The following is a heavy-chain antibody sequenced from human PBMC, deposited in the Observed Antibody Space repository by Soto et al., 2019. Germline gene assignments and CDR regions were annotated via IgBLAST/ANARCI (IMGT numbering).Heavy chain of an antibody. Sequence: SETLSLTCTVSGGSISSGGYYWSWIRQHPGKGLEWIGYIYDSGSTYYNPSLKSRVTISVDTSKNQFSLKLSSVTAADTAVYYCARRPDPYYYYGMDVWGQGTTVTVSS. CDR2: IYDSGST. CDR3: ARRPDPYYYYGMDV. V-gene: IGHV4-31*03. J-gene: IGHJ6*02. CDR1: GGSISSGGYY.